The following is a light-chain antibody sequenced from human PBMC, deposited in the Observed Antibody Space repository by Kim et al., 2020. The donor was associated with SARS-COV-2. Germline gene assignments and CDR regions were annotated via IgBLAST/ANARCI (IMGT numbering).Light chain of an antibody. J-gene: IGLJ2*01. CDR3: HVWDSSTAI. CDR2: RDN. Sequence: VGLGQTARIACGGNNIGSRSVHWYQQKPGQAPVLVIYRDNKRPSGIPERFTGSNAGNTATLTISRAQAGDEADYYCHVWDSSTAIFGGGTQLTVL. CDR1: NIGSRS. V-gene: IGLV3-9*01.